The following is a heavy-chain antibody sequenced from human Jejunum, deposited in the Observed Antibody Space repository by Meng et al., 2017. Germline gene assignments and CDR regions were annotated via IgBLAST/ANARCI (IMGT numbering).Heavy chain of an antibody. V-gene: IGHV4-34*02. D-gene: IGHD6-13*01. CDR1: GGSCSGYY. CDR3: ARPAGYSSDWYKYFQH. Sequence: VRLQMWGAGLLKPSETLSHTCSVYGGSCSGYYWSWVRQSPGKGLEWIAEINHSGSSNYNPSFQSRVTISVDRPRNQFSLKLSSVTAADTGVYYCARPAGYSSDWYKYFQHWGQGTLVTVSS. CDR2: INHSGSS. J-gene: IGHJ1*01.